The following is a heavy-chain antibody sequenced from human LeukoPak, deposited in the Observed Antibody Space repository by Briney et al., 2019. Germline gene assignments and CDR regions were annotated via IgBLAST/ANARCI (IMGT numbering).Heavy chain of an antibody. CDR3: AKGMPGSSSFDY. CDR2: IRWNRGSI. V-gene: IGHV3-9*01. J-gene: IGHJ4*02. CDR1: GFTFDDYA. D-gene: IGHD3-10*01. Sequence: PGRSLRLSCAASGFTFDDYAMHWVREAPGRGVEGVSGIRWNRGSIGYADSVKGRFTISRDNAKNSLYLQMNSLRAEDTASYYCAKGMPGSSSFDYWGQGTLVTVSS.